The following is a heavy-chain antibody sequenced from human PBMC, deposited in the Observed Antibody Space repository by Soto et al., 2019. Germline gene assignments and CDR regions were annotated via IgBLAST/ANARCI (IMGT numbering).Heavy chain of an antibody. Sequence: EVQLVESGGGLVQPGGSLSLSCAASGFTVSSNYMSWVRQAPGKGLEWVSVIYSGGSTYYADSVKGRFTISRDNSKNTQYLKMNSLRAEDPAVYYCATGGDLNYWGQGTLVTVSS. J-gene: IGHJ4*02. V-gene: IGHV3-66*01. CDR3: ATGGDLNY. CDR2: IYSGGST. CDR1: GFTVSSNY. D-gene: IGHD2-21*01.